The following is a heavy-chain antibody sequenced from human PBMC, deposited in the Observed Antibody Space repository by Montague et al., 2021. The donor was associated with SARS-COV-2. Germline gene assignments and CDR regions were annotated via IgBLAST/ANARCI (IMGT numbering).Heavy chain of an antibody. CDR1: GFTFSSYG. CDR2: LWYDGSKN. J-gene: IGHJ6*02. Sequence: SLRLSCAASGFTFSSYGMHWVRQAPGKGLEWVAILWYDGSKNYXXXSXXXRFXISRDNSKNTLYLQLNTLRAEDTAVYYCARDSSSGSDWYYYYGMDVWGQGTTVTVSS. D-gene: IGHD6-13*01. CDR3: ARDSSSGSDWYYYYGMDV. V-gene: IGHV3-33*01.